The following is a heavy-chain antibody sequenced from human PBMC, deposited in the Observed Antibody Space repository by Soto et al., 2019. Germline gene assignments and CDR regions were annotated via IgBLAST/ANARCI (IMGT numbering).Heavy chain of an antibody. J-gene: IGHJ3*02. CDR3: AKYGFPHTVTTGAAAFDI. Sequence: GGSLRLSCAASGFTFSSYAMSWVRQAPGKGLEWVSAISGSGGSTYYADSVKGRFTISRDNSKNTLYLQMNSLRAEDTAVYYCAKYGFPHTVTTGAAAFDIWGQGTMVTVSS. CDR2: ISGSGGST. CDR1: GFTFSSYA. D-gene: IGHD4-17*01. V-gene: IGHV3-23*01.